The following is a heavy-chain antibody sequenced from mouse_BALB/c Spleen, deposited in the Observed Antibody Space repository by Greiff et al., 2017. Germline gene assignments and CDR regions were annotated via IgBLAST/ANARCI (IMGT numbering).Heavy chain of an antibody. CDR1: GYTFTSYW. J-gene: IGHJ3*01. CDR3: TRSEIYVWFAY. CDR2: IYPGSGST. Sequence: QVQLQQSGAELVKPGASVKLSCKASGYTFTSYWMHWVKQRPGQGLEWIGNIYPGSGSTNYDEKFKSKATLTVDTSSSTAYMQLSSLTSEDSAVYYCTRSEIYVWFAYWGQGTLVTVSA. V-gene: IGHV1S5*01. D-gene: IGHD2-3*01.